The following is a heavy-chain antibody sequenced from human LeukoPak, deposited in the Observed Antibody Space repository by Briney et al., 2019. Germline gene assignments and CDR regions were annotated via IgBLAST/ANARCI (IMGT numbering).Heavy chain of an antibody. CDR3: ARDVQLSLMITFGGVIALDY. Sequence: ASVKVSCKASGYTFTSYGISWVRQAPGQGLEWMGWISAYNGNTNYAQKLQGRVTMTTHTSTSTAYMELRSLRSDDTAVYYCARDVQLSLMITFGGVIALDYWGQGTLVTVSS. V-gene: IGHV1-18*01. D-gene: IGHD3-16*02. CDR2: ISAYNGNT. CDR1: GYTFTSYG. J-gene: IGHJ4*02.